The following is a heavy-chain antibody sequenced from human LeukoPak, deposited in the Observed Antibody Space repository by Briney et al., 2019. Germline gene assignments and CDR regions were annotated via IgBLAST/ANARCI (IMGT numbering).Heavy chain of an antibody. V-gene: IGHV3-23*01. CDR3: AKDRSIGTYYTLDH. D-gene: IGHD1-26*01. CDR2: ISGSGVMT. J-gene: IGHJ4*02. CDR1: GFTFSSYG. Sequence: GGTLRLSCAASGFTFSSYGMTWVRQAPGKGLEWVATISGSGVMTYYADSVKGRFTVSGDNSKNTLYLQMSSLTAADTAVYYCAKDRSIGTYYTLDHWGQGTLVTVSS.